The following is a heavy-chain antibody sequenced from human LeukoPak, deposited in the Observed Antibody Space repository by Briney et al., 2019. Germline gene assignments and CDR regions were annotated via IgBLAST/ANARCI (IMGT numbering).Heavy chain of an antibody. V-gene: IGHV1-46*01. J-gene: IGHJ4*02. CDR2: INPSGGST. Sequence: GASVKVSCKASGYTFTSYYMHWVRQAPGQGLEWMGIINPSGGSTSYAQKFQGRVTMTRDTSTSTVYMELSSLRSEDTAVYYCARVVSEGDYGDHFGYWGQGTLVTVSS. CDR3: ARVVSEGDYGDHFGY. D-gene: IGHD4-17*01. CDR1: GYTFTSYY.